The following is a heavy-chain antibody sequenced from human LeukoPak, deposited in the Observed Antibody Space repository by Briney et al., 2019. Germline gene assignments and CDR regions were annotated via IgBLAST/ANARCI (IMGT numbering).Heavy chain of an antibody. V-gene: IGHV5-51*01. D-gene: IGHD1-26*01. CDR1: GYSFSTYW. Sequence: GDSLKISCKGSGYSFSTYWIGWVRQMPGKGLEWMGIIYPGDSDTRYSPSFQGQVTISADKSISTAYLQWTSLKASGTAMYYCARHQIVGATRSPFDYWGQGTLVTVSS. J-gene: IGHJ4*02. CDR3: ARHQIVGATRSPFDY. CDR2: IYPGDSDT.